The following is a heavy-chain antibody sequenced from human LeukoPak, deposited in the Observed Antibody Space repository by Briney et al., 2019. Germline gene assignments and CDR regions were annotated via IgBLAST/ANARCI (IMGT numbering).Heavy chain of an antibody. CDR2: INPSGGDT. V-gene: IGHV1-46*01. Sequence: PGASVKVSCQESGYTFTSYYIHWVRQAPGQGLEWMGIINPSGGDTSYAQKLQGRLTMTRDTSTNTVYMELTSLRSEDTAVYYSAREVMDNLRFDYWGQGTLVTVSS. J-gene: IGHJ4*02. CDR3: AREVMDNLRFDY. CDR1: GYTFTSYY. D-gene: IGHD1-14*01.